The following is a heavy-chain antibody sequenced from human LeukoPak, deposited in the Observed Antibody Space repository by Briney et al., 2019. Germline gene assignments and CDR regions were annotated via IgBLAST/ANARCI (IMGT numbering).Heavy chain of an antibody. CDR2: IKSKTDGGTT. Sequence: GGSLRLSCAASGFTFSNAWMNWVRQAPGKGLEWVGRIKSKTDGGTTDYAAPVKGRFTISRDDAKNTVDLQMNSLRGEDTAVYYCVRGRGSYDWFDPWGQGTLVTVSS. V-gene: IGHV3-15*07. CDR3: VRGRGSYDWFDP. CDR1: GFTFSNAW. D-gene: IGHD3-10*01. J-gene: IGHJ5*02.